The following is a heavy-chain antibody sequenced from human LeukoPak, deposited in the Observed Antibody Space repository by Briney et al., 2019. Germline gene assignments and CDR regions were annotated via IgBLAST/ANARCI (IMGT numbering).Heavy chain of an antibody. CDR2: IYHSGNT. J-gene: IGHJ5*02. V-gene: IGHV4-38-2*02. CDR1: GYSISSGYY. Sequence: SETLSLTCAVSGYSISSGYYWGWIRQPPGKGLEWIGNIYHSGNTYYDPSLKSRVTISVDTSKNQFSLKLSSVTAADTAVFYCAREGDSSSVGWFDPWGRGTLVTVSS. D-gene: IGHD6-13*01. CDR3: AREGDSSSVGWFDP.